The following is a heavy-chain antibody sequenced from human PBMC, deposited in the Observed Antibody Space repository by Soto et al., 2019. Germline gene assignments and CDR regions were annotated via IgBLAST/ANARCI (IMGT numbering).Heavy chain of an antibody. CDR2: ISAYNGNT. V-gene: IGHV1-18*01. CDR1: GYTFTSYG. D-gene: IGHD2-2*01. CDR3: ARDPSLVPAAIPWFDP. J-gene: IGHJ5*02. Sequence: QVQLVQSGAEVKKPGASVKVSCKASGYTFTSYGISWVRQAPGQGLEWMGWISAYNGNTNYAQKLQGRVTMTTDTPTSTAYMELRSLRSDDTAVYYCARDPSLVPAAIPWFDPWGQGTLVTVSS.